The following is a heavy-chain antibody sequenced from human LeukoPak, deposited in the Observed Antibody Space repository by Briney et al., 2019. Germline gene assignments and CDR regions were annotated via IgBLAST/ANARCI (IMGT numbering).Heavy chain of an antibody. CDR3: ARESGGYCTSTACYSDY. V-gene: IGHV3-48*04. CDR1: GFTFSSYA. CDR2: ISGSGSTI. Sequence: GGSLRLSCAASGFTFSSYAMHWVRQAPGKGLEWVSYISGSGSTIYYADSVKGRFTISRDNAKNSLYLQMNDLRAEDTAVYYCARESGGYCTSTACYSDYWGQGTLVTVSS. D-gene: IGHD2-2*01. J-gene: IGHJ4*02.